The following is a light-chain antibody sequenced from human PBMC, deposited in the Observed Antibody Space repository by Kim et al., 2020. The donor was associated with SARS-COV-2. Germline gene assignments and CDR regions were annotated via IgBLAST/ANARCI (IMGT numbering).Light chain of an antibody. Sequence: VVRQSPATLSLPPGQRATLSCRASQSVATYLAWYQQRPGQAPRLLIYVASKRATGIPARFRGSGSGTDFTLTIGTLEPEDSAVYYCQQRGNFGQGTRLEIK. CDR1: QSVATY. CDR2: VAS. J-gene: IGKJ5*01. V-gene: IGKV3-11*01. CDR3: QQRGN.